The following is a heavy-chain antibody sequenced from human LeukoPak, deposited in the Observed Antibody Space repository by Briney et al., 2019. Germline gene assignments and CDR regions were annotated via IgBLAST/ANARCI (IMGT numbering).Heavy chain of an antibody. D-gene: IGHD6-19*01. Sequence: GASVKVSCKASGYTFTGYYMHWVRQAPGKGLEWMGGFDPEDGETIYAQKFQGRVTMTEDTSTDTAYMELSSLRSEDTAVYYCATGNSSGWYDLGNYFDYWGQGTLVTVSS. CDR3: ATGNSSGWYDLGNYFDY. V-gene: IGHV1-24*01. J-gene: IGHJ4*02. CDR2: FDPEDGET. CDR1: GYTFTGYY.